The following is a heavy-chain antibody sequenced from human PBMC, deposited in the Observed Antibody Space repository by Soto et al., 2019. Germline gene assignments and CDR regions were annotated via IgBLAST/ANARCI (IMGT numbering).Heavy chain of an antibody. CDR2: INHSGST. D-gene: IGHD1-20*01. CDR3: ARCYNWRPYYFDY. CDR1: GGSFSGYY. J-gene: IGHJ4*02. V-gene: IGHV4-34*01. Sequence: QVQLQQWGAGLLNPSETLSLTCAVYGGSFSGYYWSWIRQPPGKGLEWIGEINHSGSTNYNPSLKSRVTISVDTSKNQFSLKLSSVTAADTAVYYCARCYNWRPYYFDYWGQGTLVTVSS.